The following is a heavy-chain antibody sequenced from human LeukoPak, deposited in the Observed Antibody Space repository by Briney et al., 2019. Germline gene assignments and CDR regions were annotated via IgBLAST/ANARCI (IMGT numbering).Heavy chain of an antibody. CDR3: ANAQTNSGSYFFDY. Sequence: PGGSLRLSCAASGLTFSSYGMHWVRQAPGKGLEWVAVISYDGSNKYYADSVKGRFTISRDNSKNTLYLQMNSLRAEDTAVYYCANAQTNSGSYFFDYWGRGTLVTVSS. J-gene: IGHJ4*02. CDR2: ISYDGSNK. CDR1: GLTFSSYG. V-gene: IGHV3-30*18. D-gene: IGHD1-26*01.